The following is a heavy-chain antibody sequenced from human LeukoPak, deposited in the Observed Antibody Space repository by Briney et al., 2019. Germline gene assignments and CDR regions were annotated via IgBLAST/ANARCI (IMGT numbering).Heavy chain of an antibody. D-gene: IGHD3-16*02. CDR2: IFSNDEK. J-gene: IGHJ4*02. Sequence: SGPVLLQPTETLTLTYTVSGFSLRNARMGVSWIRQPPVKALEWLPHIFSNDEKSYSTSLKSRLTIPKDTSKSQVVLTTTNMDPVDTAAYYCARIYVWGSYRYIDYWGQGTLVTVSS. V-gene: IGHV2-26*01. CDR1: GFSLRNARMG. CDR3: ARIYVWGSYRYIDY.